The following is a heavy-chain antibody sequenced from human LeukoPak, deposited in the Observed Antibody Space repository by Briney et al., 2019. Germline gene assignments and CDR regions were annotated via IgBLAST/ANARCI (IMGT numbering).Heavy chain of an antibody. D-gene: IGHD6-13*01. V-gene: IGHV3-30*03. CDR3: ARGYSSSWLGHFDY. J-gene: IGHJ4*02. CDR2: VSSDGSIK. Sequence: LSGGSLRLSCAASGFTFSSYGIHWVRQAPGKGLEWVAVVSSDGSIKYYADSVKGRFTISRDTSKNTVYLQMNSLGTEDTAFYYCARGYSSSWLGHFDYWGQGTLVTVSS. CDR1: GFTFSSYG.